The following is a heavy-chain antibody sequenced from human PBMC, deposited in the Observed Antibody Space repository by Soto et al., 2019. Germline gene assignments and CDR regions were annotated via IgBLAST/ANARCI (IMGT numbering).Heavy chain of an antibody. V-gene: IGHV3-9*01. J-gene: IGHJ6*02. CDR2: ISWNGMTV. D-gene: IGHD2-21*01. CDR3: AKDLTSEFMVVILDYPFNNGLDV. Sequence: EVQLVESGGDLVQPGRSLRLSCAASGFTFSDYAMHWVRQVPGKGLEWVAGISWNGMTVVYAHSVKGRFTISRDNAGSSLSLQMNSLRDEDSALYFCAKDLTSEFMVVILDYPFNNGLDVWGHGTTVTVSS. CDR1: GFTFSDYA.